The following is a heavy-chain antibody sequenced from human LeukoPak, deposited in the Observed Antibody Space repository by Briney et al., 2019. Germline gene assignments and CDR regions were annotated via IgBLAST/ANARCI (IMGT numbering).Heavy chain of an antibody. Sequence: SETLSLTCTVSRGSISTYYWSWIRQTPGTTLESIGNIHYTGSTIYRPSLKSRVTISLDTPKNQFSLSLTSVTTADTAIYYCARGRPDPQNSDYWDYWGQGIQVTVSS. D-gene: IGHD3-22*01. CDR1: RGSISTYY. CDR3: ARGRPDPQNSDYWDY. V-gene: IGHV4-59*13. CDR2: IHYTGST. J-gene: IGHJ4*02.